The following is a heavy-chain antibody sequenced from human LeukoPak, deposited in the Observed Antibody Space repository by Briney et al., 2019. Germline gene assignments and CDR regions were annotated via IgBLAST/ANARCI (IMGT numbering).Heavy chain of an antibody. CDR1: GGSISSSSYY. J-gene: IGHJ5*02. D-gene: IGHD6-13*01. CDR3: ATTAAAGTRLAWFDP. CDR2: IYHSGST. Sequence: SETLSLTCTVSGGSISSSSYYWGWIRQPPGKGLEWIGEIYHSGSTNYNPSLKSRVTISLDKSKNQFSLKLSSVTAADTAVYYCATTAAAGTRLAWFDPWGQGTLVTVSS. V-gene: IGHV4-39*07.